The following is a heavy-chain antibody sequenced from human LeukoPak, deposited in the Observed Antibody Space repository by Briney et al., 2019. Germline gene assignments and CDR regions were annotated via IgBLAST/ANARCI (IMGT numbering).Heavy chain of an antibody. V-gene: IGHV3-30-3*01. CDR2: ISYDGSNK. CDR1: GFTFSSYA. CDR3: ARVHEPPDYYYYMDV. J-gene: IGHJ6*03. Sequence: GGSLRLSCAASGFTFSSYAMHWVRQAPGKGLEWVAVISYDGSNKYYADSVKGRFTISRDNSKNTLYLQMNSLRAEDTAVYYCARVHEPPDYYYYMDVWGKGTTVTVSS.